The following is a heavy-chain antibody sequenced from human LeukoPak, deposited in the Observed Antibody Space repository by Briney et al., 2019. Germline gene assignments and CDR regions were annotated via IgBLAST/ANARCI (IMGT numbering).Heavy chain of an antibody. V-gene: IGHV1-2*02. D-gene: IGHD3-10*01. CDR3: ARRKVRAVNRPYYMDG. J-gene: IGHJ6*03. CDR2: INPNSGGT. CDR1: GYTFTGYY. Sequence: ASVKVSCKASGYTFTGYYMHWVRQAPGQGLEWMGWINPNSGGTNYAQKFQGRVTMTRDTSISTAYMELSRLRSDDTAVYYCARRKVRAVNRPYYMDGWGKGTTVTVSS.